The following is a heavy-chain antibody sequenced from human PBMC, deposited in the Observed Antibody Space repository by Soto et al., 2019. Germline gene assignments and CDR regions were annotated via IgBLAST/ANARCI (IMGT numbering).Heavy chain of an antibody. J-gene: IGHJ5*02. CDR3: AKGNYGDYGGFDP. CDR2: IISTGIST. V-gene: IGHV3-23*01. D-gene: IGHD4-17*01. Sequence: EVQILESGGGLIQPGGSLRLSCAASGFSFSTFAMTWVRQAPGKGLAWVSTIISTGISTYYADSVQGRFTISRANSKNTLYMQMNSLRAEDSAVYYCAKGNYGDYGGFDPWGPGNPGHRLL. CDR1: GFSFSTFA.